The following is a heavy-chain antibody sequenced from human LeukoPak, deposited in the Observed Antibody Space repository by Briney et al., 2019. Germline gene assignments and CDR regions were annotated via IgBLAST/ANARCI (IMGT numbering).Heavy chain of an antibody. D-gene: IGHD2-15*01. CDR2: IEQDGGEK. J-gene: IGHJ4*02. CDR3: AGGLGWLIDY. V-gene: IGHV3-7*04. CDR1: GFTFSNYW. Sequence: QTGGSLRLSCAASGFTFSNYWMNWVRQAPGKGLEWVVNIEQDGGEKNYVDSVKGRFTISRDNAKNSLYLQMNSLRAEDTAVYYCAGGLGWLIDYWGQGTLVTVSS.